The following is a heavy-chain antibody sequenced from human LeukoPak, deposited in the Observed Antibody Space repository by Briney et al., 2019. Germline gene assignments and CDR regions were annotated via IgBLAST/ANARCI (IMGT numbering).Heavy chain of an antibody. CDR1: GGSISSYY. J-gene: IGHJ3*02. D-gene: IGHD3-22*01. CDR2: IYYSGST. V-gene: IGHV4-59*01. Sequence: AETLSLTCTVSGGSISSYYWSWIRQPPGKGLEWIGYIYYSGSTNYNPSLKSRVTISVDTSKNQFSLKLSSVTAADTAVYYCARGLYDSSGENAFDIWGQGAMVTVS. CDR3: ARGLYDSSGENAFDI.